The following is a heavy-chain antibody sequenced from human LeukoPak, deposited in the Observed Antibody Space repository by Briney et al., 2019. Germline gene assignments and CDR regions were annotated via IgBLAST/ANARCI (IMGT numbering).Heavy chain of an antibody. CDR3: ASDRGWLQFDY. V-gene: IGHV3-7*04. D-gene: IGHD5-24*01. CDR2: IKPDGSEK. CDR1: GFTFSTYW. Sequence: GGSLRLSCAASGFTFSTYWMTWVRQAPGKGLEWLANIKPDGSEKNYVDSVKGRFTISRDNAKNSLYLQMNSLRAEDTAVYYCASDRGWLQFDYWGQGTLVTVSS. J-gene: IGHJ4*02.